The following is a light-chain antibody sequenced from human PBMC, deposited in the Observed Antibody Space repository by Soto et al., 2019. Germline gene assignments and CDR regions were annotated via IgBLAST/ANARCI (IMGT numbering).Light chain of an antibody. V-gene: IGLV2-14*01. CDR3: SSYSATSSPHVL. CDR2: EVT. Sequence: QSVLTQPASVSGSPGQSITISCTGTRSDVGRYNYVSWYQQHPGKAPKLLIYEVTYRPSGVSTRFSASKSGSTASLTISGSQAEDEADYYCSSYSATSSPHVLFGGGTKLTVL. CDR1: RSDVGRYNY. J-gene: IGLJ2*01.